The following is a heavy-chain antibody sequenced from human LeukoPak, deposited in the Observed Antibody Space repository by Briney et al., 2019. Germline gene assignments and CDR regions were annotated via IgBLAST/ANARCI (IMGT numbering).Heavy chain of an antibody. CDR3: AEYGSGSYLDYFDY. V-gene: IGHV3-23*01. CDR1: GFTFSSYA. D-gene: IGHD3-10*01. Sequence: PGGSLRLSCAASGFTFSSYAMSWVRQAPGKGLEWVSAISGSGGSTYYADSVRGRFTISRDNSKNTLYLQMNSLRAEDTAVYYCAEYGSGSYLDYFDYWGQGTLVTVSS. J-gene: IGHJ4*02. CDR2: ISGSGGST.